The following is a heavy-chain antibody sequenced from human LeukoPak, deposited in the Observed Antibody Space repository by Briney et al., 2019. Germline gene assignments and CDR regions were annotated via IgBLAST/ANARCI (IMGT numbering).Heavy chain of an antibody. D-gene: IGHD3-22*01. Sequence: GGSLRLSCAASGFTFSNYGMHWVRQAPGKGLEWVAIIWYDGSDKYYADSVKGRFTISRDNSKNTLYLQMNSLRAKDTAVYYCARSSGYYYTPLDYWGQGTLVTVSS. J-gene: IGHJ4*02. CDR2: IWYDGSDK. CDR3: ARSSGYYYTPLDY. CDR1: GFTFSNYG. V-gene: IGHV3-33*01.